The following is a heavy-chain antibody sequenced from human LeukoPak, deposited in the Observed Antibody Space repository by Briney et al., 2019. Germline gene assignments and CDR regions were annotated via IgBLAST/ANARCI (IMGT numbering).Heavy chain of an antibody. CDR3: ARDQGGFWLTTTLFDY. Sequence: PGGSLRLSCVASGFSFSTYDMYWVRQAAGRGPEWVSAVGTNEDTYYLASVKGRFTISRDNSKNTLYLQMNSLRAEDTAVYYCARDQGGFWLTTTLFDYWGQGTLVTVSS. J-gene: IGHJ4*02. D-gene: IGHD3-9*01. CDR2: VGTNEDT. CDR1: GFSFSTYD. V-gene: IGHV3-13*01.